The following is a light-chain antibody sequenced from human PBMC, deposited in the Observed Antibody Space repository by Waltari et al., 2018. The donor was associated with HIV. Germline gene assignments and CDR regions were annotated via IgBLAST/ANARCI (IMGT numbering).Light chain of an antibody. CDR1: SSDVRGYNF. J-gene: IGLJ3*02. V-gene: IGLV2-11*01. Sequence: QSALPQPRSVSGSPGQSVTIPSTGTSSDVRGYNFVSWYQQHPGKAPKLVIYDVSKWPSGVPDRFSGSKSGNTASLTISGLQAEDEADYYCCSYTGSYTWVFGGGTELTVL. CDR3: CSYTGSYTWV. CDR2: DVS.